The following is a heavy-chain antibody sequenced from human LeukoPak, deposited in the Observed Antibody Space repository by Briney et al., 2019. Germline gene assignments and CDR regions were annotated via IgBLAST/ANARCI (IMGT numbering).Heavy chain of an antibody. CDR1: GFTFSDYW. Sequence: GGSLRLSCAASGFTFSDYWIHWVRQAPGKGLVWVSRINTDGSITNYADSVKGRFSISRDNSKNTLYLQVNSLRAEDTAVYYCARESSYGAYFDYWGQGTLVTVSS. CDR2: INTDGSIT. D-gene: IGHD4-17*01. J-gene: IGHJ4*02. V-gene: IGHV3-74*01. CDR3: ARESSYGAYFDY.